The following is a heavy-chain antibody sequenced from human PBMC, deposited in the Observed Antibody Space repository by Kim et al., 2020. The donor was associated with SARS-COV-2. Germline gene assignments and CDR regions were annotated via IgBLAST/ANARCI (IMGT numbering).Heavy chain of an antibody. CDR2: IYYSGST. CDR1: DGSISSSSYY. V-gene: IGHV4-39*07. D-gene: IGHD3-22*01. J-gene: IGHJ5*02. CDR3: ARDVGYYYDSSGYLGWFDP. Sequence: SETLSLTCTVSDGSISSSSYYWGWIRQPPGKGLEWIGSIYYSGSTYYNPSLKSRVTISVDTSKNQFSLKLSSVTAADTAVYYCARDVGYYYDSSGYLGWFDPWGQGTLVTVSS.